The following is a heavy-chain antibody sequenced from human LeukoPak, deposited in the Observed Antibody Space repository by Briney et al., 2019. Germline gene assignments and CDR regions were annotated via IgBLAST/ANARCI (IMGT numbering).Heavy chain of an antibody. Sequence: GGSLRLSCAASGFTFDDYAMHWVRQAPGKGLEWVSLISGDGISTYYADSVKGRFTISRDNSKNSLYLQMNSLRTGDTALYYCAKDLGPSGAGWFDPWGQGTLVTVSS. CDR3: AKDLGPSGAGWFDP. J-gene: IGHJ5*02. D-gene: IGHD7-27*01. V-gene: IGHV3-43*02. CDR2: ISGDGIST. CDR1: GFTFDDYA.